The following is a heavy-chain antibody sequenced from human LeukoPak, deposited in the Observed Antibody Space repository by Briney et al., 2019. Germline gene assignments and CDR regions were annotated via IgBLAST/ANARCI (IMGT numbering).Heavy chain of an antibody. J-gene: IGHJ4*02. CDR2: INPNSGGT. V-gene: IGHV1-2*02. D-gene: IGHD6-19*01. Sequence: ASVKVSCKASGYTFTGYYMHWVRQAPGQGLEWMGWINPNSGGTNYAQKVQGRVTMTTDTSTNTAYMELRSLRSDDTAVYYCATDLTMAGRNYWGQGTLVTVSS. CDR3: ATDLTMAGRNY. CDR1: GYTFTGYY.